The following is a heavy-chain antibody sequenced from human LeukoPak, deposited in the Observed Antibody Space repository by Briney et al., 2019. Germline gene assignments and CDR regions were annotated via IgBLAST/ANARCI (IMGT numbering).Heavy chain of an antibody. Sequence: PGGSLRLSCAASGFTFSSYWMSWVRQAPGKGLEWVANINQDGSEKYYVGSVKGRFTISRDNAKNSLYLQMNSLRVEDTAVYYCARDWPDELADGAWGQGTLVTVSS. CDR3: ARDWPDELADGA. D-gene: IGHD5-24*01. V-gene: IGHV3-7*03. CDR1: GFTFSSYW. CDR2: INQDGSEK. J-gene: IGHJ5*02.